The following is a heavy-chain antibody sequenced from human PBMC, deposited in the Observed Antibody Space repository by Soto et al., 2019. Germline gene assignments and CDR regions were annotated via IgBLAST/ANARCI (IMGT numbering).Heavy chain of an antibody. CDR1: GFTFSSYG. CDR2: ISYDGSNK. V-gene: IGHV3-30*18. J-gene: IGHJ4*02. Sequence: QVQLVESGGGVVQPGRSLRLSCAASGFTFSSYGMHWVRQAPGKGLEWVAVISYDGSNKYYADSVKGRFTISRDNSKNTLYLQMNSLRAEDTAVYYCAKPRAHSISAAGRGLTDYWGQGTLVTVSS. CDR3: AKPRAHSISAAGRGLTDY. D-gene: IGHD6-13*01.